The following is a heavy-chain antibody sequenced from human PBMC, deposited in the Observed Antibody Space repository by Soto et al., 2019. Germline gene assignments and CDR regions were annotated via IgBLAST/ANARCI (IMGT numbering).Heavy chain of an antibody. D-gene: IGHD2-21*02. J-gene: IGHJ6*02. Sequence: GGSLRLSCAASGSTFSNAWMSWVRQAPGKGLEWVGRIKSKTDGGTTDYAAPVKGRFTISRDDSKNTLYLQMNSLKTEDTAVYYCTTGVTSRGMEVWGQGTTVSVSS. CDR2: IKSKTDGGTT. CDR3: TTGVTSRGMEV. V-gene: IGHV3-15*01. CDR1: GSTFSNAW.